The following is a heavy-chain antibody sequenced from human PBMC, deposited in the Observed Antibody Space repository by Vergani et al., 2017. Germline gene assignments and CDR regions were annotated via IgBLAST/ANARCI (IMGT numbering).Heavy chain of an antibody. D-gene: IGHD6-19*01. Sequence: QVQLVESGGGVVQPGRSLRLSCAASGFTFSSYAMHWVRQAPGTGLELVAVISYDGSNKYYADSVKGRFTISRDNTKNTMYLQMNSLRAEDTAVYYCARDEDSSGWYRGYYYYGMDVWGQGTTVTVSS. CDR3: ARDEDSSGWYRGYYYYGMDV. CDR1: GFTFSSYA. CDR2: ISYDGSNK. J-gene: IGHJ6*02. V-gene: IGHV3-30*01.